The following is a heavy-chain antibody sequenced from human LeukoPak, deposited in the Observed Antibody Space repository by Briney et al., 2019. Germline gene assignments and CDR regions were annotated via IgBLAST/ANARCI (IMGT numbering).Heavy chain of an antibody. D-gene: IGHD1-7*01. J-gene: IGHJ3*02. CDR1: GGSFNGYY. CDR2: INHSGST. CDR3: ATGTTMEAFDI. V-gene: IGHV4-34*01. Sequence: SETLSLTCAVYGGSFNGYYWSWIRQPSGKGLEWIGEINHSGSTNYNPSLKSRLTISLDTSKNQFSLRLSSVTAADTALYYCATGTTMEAFDIWGQGTMVTVSS.